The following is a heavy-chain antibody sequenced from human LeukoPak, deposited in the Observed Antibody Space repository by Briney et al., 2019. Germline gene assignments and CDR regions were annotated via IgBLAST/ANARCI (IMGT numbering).Heavy chain of an antibody. V-gene: IGHV1-2*02. CDR1: GYTFTGYY. D-gene: IGHD3-3*01. CDR3: ARQYYDFWSGYGY. CDR2: INPNSGGI. Sequence: ASVKVSCKASGYTFTGYYMHWVRQAPGQGLEWMGWINPNSGGINYAQKFQGRVTMTRDTSISTAYMELSRLRSDDTAMYYCARQYYDFWSGYGYWGQGTLVTVSS. J-gene: IGHJ4*02.